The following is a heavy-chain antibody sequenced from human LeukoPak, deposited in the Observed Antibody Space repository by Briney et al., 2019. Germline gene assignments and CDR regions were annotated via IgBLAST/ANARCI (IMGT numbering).Heavy chain of an antibody. CDR2: ISSSSSYI. J-gene: IGHJ4*02. D-gene: IGHD3-10*01. Sequence: PGGSLRLSCVASGFTFSSYSMNWVRQAPGKGLEWVSSISSSSSYIYYADSVKGRFTISRDNAKNSLYLQMNSLRAEDTAVYYCARARYGSGSSSFDYWGQGTLVTVSS. V-gene: IGHV3-21*01. CDR3: ARARYGSGSSSFDY. CDR1: GFTFSSYS.